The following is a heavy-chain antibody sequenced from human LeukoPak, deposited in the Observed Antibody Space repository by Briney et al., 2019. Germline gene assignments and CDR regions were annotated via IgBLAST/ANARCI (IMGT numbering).Heavy chain of an antibody. J-gene: IGHJ6*03. D-gene: IGHD3-10*01. CDR1: GFSISRYS. CDR2: IDDSGNFN. Sequence: GGSLRLSCTAFGFSISRYSMNWVRQAPGQGLEWVSSIDDSGNFNNCGDSMKGRFTVSRDNARDSLYLQMYSLGVEDTATYYCTRGAYGSGSYSSYMDHWGKGTSVTVSS. V-gene: IGHV3-21*01. CDR3: TRGAYGSGSYSSYMDH.